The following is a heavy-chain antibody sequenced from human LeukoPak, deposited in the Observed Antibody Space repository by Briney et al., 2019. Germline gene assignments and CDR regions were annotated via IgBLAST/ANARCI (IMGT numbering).Heavy chain of an antibody. CDR2: ISSNGGIT. D-gene: IGHD1-26*01. J-gene: IGHJ2*01. V-gene: IGHV3-64*01. CDR3: ARKWEHARHWYFDL. Sequence: GGSLRLSCAASGFTFRNYAMHWVRQAPGKGLEYVSAISSNGGITYYANSVKGRFTISRDNSKNTLYLQMGSLRAEDMAVYYCARKWEHARHWYFDLWGRGTLVTVSS. CDR1: GFTFRNYA.